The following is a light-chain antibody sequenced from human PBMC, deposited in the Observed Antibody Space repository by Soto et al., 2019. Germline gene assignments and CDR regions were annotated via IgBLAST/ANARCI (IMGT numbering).Light chain of an antibody. CDR1: SSNIGNNY. V-gene: IGLV1-51*02. CDR3: ASWDSRLSAFV. CDR2: END. Sequence: QSVLTQPPSVSAAPGQKVTISRSGSSSNIGNNYVSWYQQLPGTAPKLLIYENDKRPSGIPDRFAGSKSGTSATLGITGLQTGDEADYYCASWDSRLSAFVFGTGTKLTVL. J-gene: IGLJ1*01.